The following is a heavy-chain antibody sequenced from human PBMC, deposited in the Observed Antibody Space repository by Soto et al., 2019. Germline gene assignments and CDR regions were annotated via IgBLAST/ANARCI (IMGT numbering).Heavy chain of an antibody. D-gene: IGHD6-13*01. CDR1: GGSISSYY. V-gene: IGHV4-59*08. CDR3: ARPDVSSSWYAPNHYYYYMDV. Sequence: QVQLQESGPGLVKPSETLSLTCTVSGGSISSYYWSWIRQPPGKGLEWIGYIYYSGSTNYNPSLKSRVTIPVDTSKNQFSLKLSSVTAADTAVYYCARPDVSSSWYAPNHYYYYMDVWGKGTTVTVSS. CDR2: IYYSGST. J-gene: IGHJ6*03.